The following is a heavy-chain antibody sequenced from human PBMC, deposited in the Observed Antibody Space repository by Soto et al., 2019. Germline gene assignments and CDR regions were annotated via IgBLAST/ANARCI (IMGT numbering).Heavy chain of an antibody. V-gene: IGHV1-69*01. CDR3: ARLGHPGH. J-gene: IGHJ4*02. CDR1: GGSLRNSV. Sequence: QVQLVQSGAEVKKPGSSVKVSCTASGGSLRNSVISWVRQAPAQRLEWMGGVIPILGTANYAQKFQGRVTMTADEAMRTAYRDLSSQSPDDPAVYYCARLGHPGHWGPGTLVIVSS. CDR2: VIPILGTA.